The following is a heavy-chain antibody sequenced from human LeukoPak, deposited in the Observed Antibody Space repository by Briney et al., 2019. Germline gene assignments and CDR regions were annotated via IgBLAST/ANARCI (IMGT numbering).Heavy chain of an antibody. J-gene: IGHJ4*02. V-gene: IGHV1-2*02. CDR1: GYTFTGYY. D-gene: IGHD3-22*01. CDR2: INPNSGGT. Sequence: ASVEVSCKASGYTFTGYYMHWARQAPGQGLEWMGWINPNSGGTNYAQKFQGRVTMTRDTSISTAYMELSRLRSDDTAVYYCARVTGIRRGYGLDYWGQGTLVTVSS. CDR3: ARVTGIRRGYGLDY.